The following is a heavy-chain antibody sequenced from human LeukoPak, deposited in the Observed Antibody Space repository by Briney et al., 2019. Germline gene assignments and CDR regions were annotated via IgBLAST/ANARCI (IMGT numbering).Heavy chain of an antibody. CDR2: INPNDGDT. CDR1: GYTFTDYY. CDR3: ARANFLYCSSTTCLFDY. J-gene: IGHJ4*02. V-gene: IGHV1-2*02. D-gene: IGHD2-2*01. Sequence: ASVKVSCKASGYTFTDYYMHWVRQAPGQGFEWMGWINPNDGDTNYAQRFQGRVTMTRDTSISTAHMEVSRLRSDDTAVYYCARANFLYCSSTTCLFDYWGQGTLVTVSS.